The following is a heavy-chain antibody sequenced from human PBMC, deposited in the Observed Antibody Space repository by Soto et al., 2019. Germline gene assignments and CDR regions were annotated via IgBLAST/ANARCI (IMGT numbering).Heavy chain of an antibody. CDR1: GFTFSDYY. D-gene: IGHD1-26*01. Sequence: QVQLVESGGGLVKPGGSLRLSCAASGFTFSDYYMSWIRQAPGKGLEWVSYISSSSTYTNYADSEKGRFTISRDNAKNSLYLQMNSLRAEDTAVYYCARDRGSGGGWFDPWGQGTLVTVSS. CDR3: ARDRGSGGGWFDP. J-gene: IGHJ5*02. CDR2: ISSSSTYT. V-gene: IGHV3-11*05.